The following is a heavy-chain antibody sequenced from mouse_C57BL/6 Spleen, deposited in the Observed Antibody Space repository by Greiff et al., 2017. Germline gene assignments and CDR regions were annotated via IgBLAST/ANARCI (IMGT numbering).Heavy chain of an antibody. J-gene: IGHJ3*01. Sequence: QVQLQQPGAELVKPGASVKLSCKASGYTFTSYWMQWVKQRPGQGLEWIGEIDPSDSYTNYNQKFKGKATLTVDTSSSTAYMQLSSLTSEDSAVYYWARSYGNLEGAWFAYWGQGTLVTVSA. V-gene: IGHV1-50*01. CDR1: GYTFTSYW. CDR3: ARSYGNLEGAWFAY. D-gene: IGHD2-1*01. CDR2: IDPSDSYT.